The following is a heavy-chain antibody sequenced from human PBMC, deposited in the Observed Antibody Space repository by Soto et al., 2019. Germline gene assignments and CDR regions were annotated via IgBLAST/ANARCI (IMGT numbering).Heavy chain of an antibody. V-gene: IGHV4-31*03. CDR1: GGSISSGGYY. CDR2: IYYSGST. D-gene: IGHD1-1*01. J-gene: IGHJ5*02. CDR3: ASSRDRQLAFDP. Sequence: QVQLQESGPGLVKPSQTLSLTCTVSGGSISSGGYYWSWIRQHPGKGLEWIGYIYYSGSTYYNPSLKSRVTISVETSKNQFSLQLSSVTAADTAVYYCASSRDRQLAFDPWGQGTLVTVSS.